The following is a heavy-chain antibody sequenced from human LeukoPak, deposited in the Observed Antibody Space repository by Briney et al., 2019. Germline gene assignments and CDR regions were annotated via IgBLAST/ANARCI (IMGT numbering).Heavy chain of an antibody. CDR3: ARDARHRYCSSSSCYRGWLDP. D-gene: IGHD2-2*01. J-gene: IGHJ5*02. CDR2: SIPIFGTA. V-gene: IGHV1-69*13. Sequence: SVKVSCKASGGTFSSYAISWVRQAPGQGLEWMGVSIPIFGTANYAQKFQGRVTITADESTSTAYMELSSLRSEDTAVYYCARDARHRYCSSSSCYRGWLDPWGQGTPVTVSS. CDR1: GGTFSSYA.